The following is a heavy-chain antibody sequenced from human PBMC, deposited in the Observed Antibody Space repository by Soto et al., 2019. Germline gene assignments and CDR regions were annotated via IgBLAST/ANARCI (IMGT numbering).Heavy chain of an antibody. D-gene: IGHD3-10*01. J-gene: IGHJ4*02. Sequence: GGSLRLSCTASGFSFSSYAMTWVRQAPGKGLEWVSSTTDDGGRTFYADSVKGRFTISRDNSNKRLYLQMNSLRAEDTALYYCAKGGGFGTGAYYNVAYWGQGTLVTVSS. CDR2: TTDDGGRT. CDR1: GFSFSSYA. CDR3: AKGGGFGTGAYYNVAY. V-gene: IGHV3-23*01.